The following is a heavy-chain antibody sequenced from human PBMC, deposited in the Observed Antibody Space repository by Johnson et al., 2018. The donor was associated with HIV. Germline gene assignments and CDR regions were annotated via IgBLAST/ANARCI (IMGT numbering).Heavy chain of an antibody. CDR1: GYTFNDNW. CDR3: AKDIGGSAAAQGAFDV. CDR2: IKQDGRDK. Sequence: VQLVESRGGLAQPGGSLRLSCAASGYTFNDNWMGWVRQAPGKGLEWVANIKQDGRDKYYAEPLKGRFTSSRDNSKKSLYLTMTRLRTEDTALYYCAKDIGGSAAAQGAFDVWGQGTMVTVSS. V-gene: IGHV3-7*03. J-gene: IGHJ3*01. D-gene: IGHD6-13*01.